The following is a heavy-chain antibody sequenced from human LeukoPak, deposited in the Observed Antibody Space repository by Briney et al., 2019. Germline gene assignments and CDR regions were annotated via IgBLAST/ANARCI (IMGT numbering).Heavy chain of an antibody. V-gene: IGHV4-34*01. CDR2: INHSGST. CDR3: ARGRVAVAGPYFDY. CDR1: GGSFSGYY. Sequence: SETLSLTCAVYGGSFSGYYWSWIRQPPGKGLEWIGEINHSGSTKYNPSLKSRVTVSVGTSKSHFSLKLSSVTAADTAVYYCARGRVAVAGPYFDYWGQGTLVTVSS. D-gene: IGHD6-19*01. J-gene: IGHJ4*02.